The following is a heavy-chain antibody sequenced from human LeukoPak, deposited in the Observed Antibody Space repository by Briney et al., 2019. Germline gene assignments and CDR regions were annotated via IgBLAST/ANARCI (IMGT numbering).Heavy chain of an antibody. D-gene: IGHD3-22*01. Sequence: PSETLSLTCTVSGGSISSGGYYWSWIRQPPGKGLEWIGYIYYSGSTYYNPSLKSRVTISVDTSKNQFSLKLSSVTAADTAVYYCATDYYDSSGYYPGTYWGQRTLVTVSS. CDR1: GGSISSGGYY. J-gene: IGHJ4*02. V-gene: IGHV4-31*03. CDR2: IYYSGST. CDR3: ATDYYDSSGYYPGTY.